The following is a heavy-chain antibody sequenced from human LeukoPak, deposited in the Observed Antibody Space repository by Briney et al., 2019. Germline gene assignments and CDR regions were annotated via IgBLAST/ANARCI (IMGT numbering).Heavy chain of an antibody. D-gene: IGHD3-22*01. CDR2: INHSGST. CDR1: GGSFSGYY. J-gene: IGHJ4*02. CDR3: ARDVRDSSGYYLRAFGY. V-gene: IGHV4-34*01. Sequence: SETLSLTCAVYGGSFSGYYWSWIRQPPGKGLEWIGEINHSGSTNCNPSLKSRVTISVDTSKNQFSLKLSSVTAADTAVYYCARDVRDSSGYYLRAFGYWGQGTLVTVPS.